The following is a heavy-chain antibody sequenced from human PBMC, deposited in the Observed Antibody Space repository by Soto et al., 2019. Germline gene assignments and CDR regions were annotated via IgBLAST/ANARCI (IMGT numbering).Heavy chain of an antibody. D-gene: IGHD3-10*01. CDR1: GFTFSSYS. V-gene: IGHV3-48*02. CDR2: ISSSSSTI. Sequence: EVQLVESGGGLVQPGGSLRLSCAASGFTFSSYSMNWVRQAPGKGLEWVSYISSSSSTIYYADSVKGRFTISRDNAKNSLYLQMNSLRDEDTAVYYCARDDNDQLWFGAHLVSYGMDVWGQGTTVTVSS. CDR3: ARDDNDQLWFGAHLVSYGMDV. J-gene: IGHJ6*02.